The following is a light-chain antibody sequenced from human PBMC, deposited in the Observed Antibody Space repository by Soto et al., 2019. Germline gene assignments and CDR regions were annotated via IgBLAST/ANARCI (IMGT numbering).Light chain of an antibody. J-gene: IGKJ1*01. CDR3: RPRDNLWT. CDR2: DVA. V-gene: IGKV3-11*01. CDR1: QSVYGL. Sequence: EIVLTQSPATLSLSPGERATVSCRASQSVYGLLAWFQQKPGQVPRLLIYDVATRATGIPARFGGSGYGTDYALTSSRLGPEDFAVYFCRPRDNLWTFGQAARVQIK.